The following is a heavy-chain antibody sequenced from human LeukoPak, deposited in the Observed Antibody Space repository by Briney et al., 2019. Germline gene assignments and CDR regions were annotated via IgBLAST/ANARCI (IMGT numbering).Heavy chain of an antibody. Sequence: ASVKVSCKASGYTFTSDEIHWVRQAPGQGLEWMGLINPTGGSTGCAQKFQGRGTMTRDMSTSTDYMELSSLRSEDTAIYYCARDNSVGDNAWWFDPWGQGTLVTVSS. CDR2: INPTGGST. D-gene: IGHD1-26*01. CDR1: GYTFTSDE. CDR3: ARDNSVGDNAWWFDP. J-gene: IGHJ5*02. V-gene: IGHV1-46*01.